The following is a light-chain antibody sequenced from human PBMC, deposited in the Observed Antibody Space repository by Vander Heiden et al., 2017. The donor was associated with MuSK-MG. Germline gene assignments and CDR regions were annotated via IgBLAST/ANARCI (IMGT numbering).Light chain of an antibody. CDR2: AAS. J-gene: IGKJ2*01. CDR3: RQSYGTPPT. Sequence: DIKITQSPSSLSASLRDRVTITCRASQSISSYVNWYQQKPGKAPKHLIYAASSLQSAVPSRFSGSGSATDFTLTISSLQPEDFATYYCRQSYGTPPTCGQGTKLEIK. CDR1: QSISSY. V-gene: IGKV1-39*01.